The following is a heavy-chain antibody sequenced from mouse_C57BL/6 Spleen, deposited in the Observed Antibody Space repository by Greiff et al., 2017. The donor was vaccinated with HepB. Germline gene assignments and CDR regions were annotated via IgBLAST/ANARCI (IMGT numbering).Heavy chain of an antibody. Sequence: VQLQQPGAELVRPGSSVKLSCKASGYTFTSYWMDWVKQRPGQGLEWIGNIYPSDSETHYNQKFKDKATLTVDKSSSTAYMQLSSLTSEDSAVYYCAREDYYGSGYWGQGTTLTVSS. CDR2: IYPSDSET. J-gene: IGHJ2*01. CDR3: AREDYYGSGY. D-gene: IGHD1-1*01. CDR1: GYTFTSYW. V-gene: IGHV1-61*01.